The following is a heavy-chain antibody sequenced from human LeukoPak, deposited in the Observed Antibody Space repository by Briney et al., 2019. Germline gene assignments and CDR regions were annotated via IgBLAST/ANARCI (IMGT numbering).Heavy chain of an antibody. Sequence: SETLSLTCTVSGGSISGYYWSWIRQPAGEGLDWIGRIYISGSTKYNPFLHSRVTMSVDTSKNQFSLKLSSVTAADTAVYYCARDMGYYDSSGYHSYGMDVWGPGTTVTVSS. CDR3: ARDMGYYDSSGYHSYGMDV. J-gene: IGHJ6*02. CDR1: GGSISGYY. V-gene: IGHV4-4*07. CDR2: IYISGST. D-gene: IGHD3-22*01.